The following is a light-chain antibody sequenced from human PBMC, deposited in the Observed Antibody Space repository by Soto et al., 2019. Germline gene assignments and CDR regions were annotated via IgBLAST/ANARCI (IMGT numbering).Light chain of an antibody. CDR1: QTVRGNY. V-gene: IGKV3-20*01. J-gene: IGKJ1*01. Sequence: IVLTQSAGTLSLSPGERATLSCRASQTVRGNYLAWFQQRPGQAPRLLIYAASTTAAGVPDRFSGSGSGTDFSLTINRLEPEEFAVYYCQHYGHAPWTFGQGTKVEI. CDR2: AAS. CDR3: QHYGHAPWT.